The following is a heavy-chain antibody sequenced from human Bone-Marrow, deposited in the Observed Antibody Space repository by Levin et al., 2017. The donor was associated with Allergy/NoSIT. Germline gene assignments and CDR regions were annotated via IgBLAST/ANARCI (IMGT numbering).Heavy chain of an antibody. Sequence: ESLKISCAASGFTVKSNYMNLVRQAPGKGLEWVSIVYSDGTTYYADSVKGRFTISRDNSKNMLYLQMSSLRVEDTAVYYCVRGFSFGTLNQWGQGTLVTVSS. CDR1: GFTVKSNY. D-gene: IGHD5-18*01. CDR3: VRGFSFGTLNQ. J-gene: IGHJ4*02. CDR2: VYSDGTT. V-gene: IGHV3-53*01.